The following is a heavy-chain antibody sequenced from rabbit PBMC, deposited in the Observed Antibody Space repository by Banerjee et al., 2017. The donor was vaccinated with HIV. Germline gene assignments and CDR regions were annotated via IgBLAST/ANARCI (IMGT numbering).Heavy chain of an antibody. J-gene: IGHJ4*01. V-gene: IGHV1S40*01. CDR2: IYTGTDST. CDR3: ARYAAGSGYPL. CDR1: GFSFSSTYY. Sequence: QSLEESGGDLVKPEGSLTLTCAASGFSFSSTYYMCWVRQAPGKGLEWIGCIYTGTDSTDYASWAKGRFTLSKTSSTTVTLQMTSLTAADTAIYFCARYAAGSGYPLWGPGTLVTVS. D-gene: IGHD8-1*01.